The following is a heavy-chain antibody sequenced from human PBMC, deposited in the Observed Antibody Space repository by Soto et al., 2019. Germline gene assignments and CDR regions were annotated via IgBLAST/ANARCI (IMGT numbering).Heavy chain of an antibody. V-gene: IGHV3-30*02. CDR1: GFTFSTYG. CDR2: MGNDGITT. D-gene: IGHD1-26*01. J-gene: IGHJ3*02. Sequence: GGSLRLSCAASGFTFSTYGMHWVRQAPGKGLEWVAVMGNDGITTFYADSVKGRFTISRDNSKNTLFLQMNSLRADDTAVYYCAKEFQWELHAFDIWGQGTKVTVSS. CDR3: AKEFQWELHAFDI.